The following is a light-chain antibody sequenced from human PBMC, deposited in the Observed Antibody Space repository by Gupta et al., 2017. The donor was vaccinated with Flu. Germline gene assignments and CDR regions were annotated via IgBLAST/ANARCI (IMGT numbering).Light chain of an antibody. V-gene: IGKV3-15*01. Sequence: GERSAVSCSASQSVNNNLAWYQQKPGQCPRLLIYGASSRATGIPARFSGSGSGTEFTLTISGLQSEDFAVYFCHQYNNWPGTFGQGTKVEVK. J-gene: IGKJ1*01. CDR2: GAS. CDR1: QSVNNN. CDR3: HQYNNWPGT.